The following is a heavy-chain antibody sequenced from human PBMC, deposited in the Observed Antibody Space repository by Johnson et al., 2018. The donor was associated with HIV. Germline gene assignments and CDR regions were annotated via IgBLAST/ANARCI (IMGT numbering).Heavy chain of an antibody. CDR2: ITCNSRGI. CDR1: EFTFDDYG. D-gene: IGHD3-9*01. Sequence: VESGGGLVQPGRSLRLSCAASEFTFDDYGMHWVRQAPGKGLEWVSTITCNSRGIGYAGSVKGRFTISRDNAKNSLYLQMNSLTAADTAVYYCARRALHYDVLTDYPVAANAFDIWGQGTMVTVSS. J-gene: IGHJ3*02. CDR3: ARRALHYDVLTDYPVAANAFDI. V-gene: IGHV3-9*01.